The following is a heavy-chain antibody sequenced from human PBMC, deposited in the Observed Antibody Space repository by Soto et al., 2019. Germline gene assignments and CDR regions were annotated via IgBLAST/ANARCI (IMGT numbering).Heavy chain of an antibody. CDR3: ARQNGWFDP. CDR2: IYYSGST. D-gene: IGHD2-8*01. CDR1: GGSISSYY. Sequence: SATLSLTCTVSGGSISSYYWSWIRQPPGKGLEWIGFIYYSGSTYYNPSLKSRVTISVDTSKNQFSLKLSSVTAADTAVYYCARQNGWFDPWGQGTLVTVSS. J-gene: IGHJ5*02. V-gene: IGHV4-59*04.